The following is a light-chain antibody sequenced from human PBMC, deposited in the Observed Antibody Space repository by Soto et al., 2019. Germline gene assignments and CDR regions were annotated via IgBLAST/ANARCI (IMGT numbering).Light chain of an antibody. Sequence: DIQMTQSPSSLSASIGDTVTITCRASQGINSHLAWYQQKPEKAPKSLIHGASNLQTGVPSRFSGSGSGTDFTLTITLLQPEDVATYYCQQDTTYPITFGQGTRLE. CDR3: QQDTTYPIT. CDR2: GAS. V-gene: IGKV1D-16*01. J-gene: IGKJ5*01. CDR1: QGINSH.